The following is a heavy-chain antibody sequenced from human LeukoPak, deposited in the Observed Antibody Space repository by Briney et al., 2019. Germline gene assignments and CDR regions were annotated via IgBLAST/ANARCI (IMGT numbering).Heavy chain of an antibody. V-gene: IGHV1-69*13. J-gene: IGHJ4*02. CDR2: IIPIFCTS. D-gene: IGHD2-15*01. CDR1: GGTFSSYA. Sequence: SVKVSCKASGGTFSSYAISWVRQAPGQGLEWMGGIIPIFCTSNYAQKFQGRVTITADESTSTAYMELSSLRSEDTAVYYCARGWCSGGSCYSGFDYWGQGTLVTVSS. CDR3: ARGWCSGGSCYSGFDY.